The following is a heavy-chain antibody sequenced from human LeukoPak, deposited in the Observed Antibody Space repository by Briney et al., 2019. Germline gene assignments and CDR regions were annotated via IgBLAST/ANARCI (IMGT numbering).Heavy chain of an antibody. V-gene: IGHV3-7*01. CDR1: GFIFSDYW. D-gene: IGHD6-19*01. CDR3: ARDRYSSAWYEE. J-gene: IGHJ4*02. Sequence: PGGSLRLSCAASGFIFSDYWMSWVRQAPGKGLEWMANIKHDGSEKFYVDSVKGRFTISRDYAKNSLYLQMNSLRAEDTAVYYCARDRYSSAWYEEWGQGTLVTVSS. CDR2: IKHDGSEK.